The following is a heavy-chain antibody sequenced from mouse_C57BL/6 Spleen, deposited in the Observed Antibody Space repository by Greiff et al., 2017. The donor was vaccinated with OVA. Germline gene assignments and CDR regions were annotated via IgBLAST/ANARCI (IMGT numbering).Heavy chain of an antibody. J-gene: IGHJ2*01. CDR2: IYPSDSET. CDR1: GYTFTSYW. D-gene: IGHD1-2*01. V-gene: IGHV1-61*01. Sequence: QVQLQQPGAELVKPGSSLKLSCKASGYTFTSYWMDWVKQRPGQGLEWIGNIYPSDSETHYNQKFKDKATLTVDKSSSTAYMQLSSLTSEDSAFYYCARDYGPGYFGCWGQGTTLTVSS. CDR3: ARDYGPGYFGC.